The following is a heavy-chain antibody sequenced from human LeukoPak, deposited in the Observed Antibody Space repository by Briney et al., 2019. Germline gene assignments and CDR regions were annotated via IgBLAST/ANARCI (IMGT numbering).Heavy chain of an antibody. J-gene: IGHJ4*02. Sequence: PGGSLRLSCAASGFTFSSYGMHWVRQAPGKGLEWVAVISYDGSNKYYADSVKGRFTISRDNSKNTLYLQMNSLRADDTAVYYCALSTTVVKTYPRGWGQGTLVTVSS. CDR1: GFTFSSYG. D-gene: IGHD4-23*01. CDR3: ALSTTVVKTYPRG. V-gene: IGHV3-30*03. CDR2: ISYDGSNK.